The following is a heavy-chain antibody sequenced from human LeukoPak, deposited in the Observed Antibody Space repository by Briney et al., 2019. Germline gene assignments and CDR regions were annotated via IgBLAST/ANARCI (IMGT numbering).Heavy chain of an antibody. Sequence: GGSLRLSCAASGFTFSSYSMNRVRQAPGKGLEWVSSISSSSSYIYYADSVKGRFTISRDNAKNSLYLQMNSLRAEDTAVYYCAIGSLYSSSWYDAGDYWGQGTLVTVSS. J-gene: IGHJ4*02. CDR3: AIGSLYSSSWYDAGDY. CDR2: ISSSSSYI. D-gene: IGHD6-13*01. V-gene: IGHV3-21*01. CDR1: GFTFSSYS.